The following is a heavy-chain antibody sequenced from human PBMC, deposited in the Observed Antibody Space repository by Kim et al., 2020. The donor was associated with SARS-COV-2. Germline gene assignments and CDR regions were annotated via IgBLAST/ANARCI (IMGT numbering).Heavy chain of an antibody. CDR3: VRRRTNVCMDV. D-gene: IGHD2-8*01. J-gene: IGHJ6*02. CDR1: GFTFSDHY. Sequence: GGSLRLSCAASGFTFSDHYMDWVRQAPGKGLEWVGRIRNKANSYTTEHAASVKGRFTISRDDSQNSLYVQMNSLKIDDTAVYYCVRRRTNVCMDVWGQGTTVSVSS. CDR2: IRNKANSYTT. V-gene: IGHV3-72*01.